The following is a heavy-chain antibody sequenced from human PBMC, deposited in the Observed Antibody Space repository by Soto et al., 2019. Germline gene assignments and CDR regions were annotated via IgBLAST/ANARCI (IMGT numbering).Heavy chain of an antibody. D-gene: IGHD2-15*01. CDR2: IYHSGST. V-gene: IGHV4-30-2*01. Sequence: LSLTCAVSGGSISSGGYSWSWIRQPPGKGLEWIGYIYHSGSTYYNPSLKSRVTISVDRSKNQFSLKLSSVTAADTAVYYCARERCSGGSCHWFDPWGQGTLVTVSS. CDR1: GGSISSGGYS. J-gene: IGHJ5*02. CDR3: ARERCSGGSCHWFDP.